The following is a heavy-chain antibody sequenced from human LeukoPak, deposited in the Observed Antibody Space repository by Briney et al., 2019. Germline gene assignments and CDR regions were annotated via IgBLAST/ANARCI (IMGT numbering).Heavy chain of an antibody. CDR1: GGSISSYY. D-gene: IGHD6-13*01. CDR2: IYYSGST. V-gene: IGHV4-59*01. CDR3: ARGVSSSWYGDFDY. Sequence: SETLSLTCTVSGGSISSYYWGWIRQPPGKGLEWIGYIYYSGSTNYNPSLKSRVTISVDTSKNQFSLKLSSVTAADTAVYYCARGVSSSWYGDFDYWGQGTLVTVSS. J-gene: IGHJ4*02.